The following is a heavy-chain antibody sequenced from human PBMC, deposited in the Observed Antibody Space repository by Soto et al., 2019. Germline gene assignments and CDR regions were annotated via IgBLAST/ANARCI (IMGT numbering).Heavy chain of an antibody. D-gene: IGHD5-12*01. J-gene: IGHJ5*02. Sequence: QVHLVQSGVEVKTPGASVKVSCQASGYTFFTYDISWVRQAPGQGLEWMGWISTYIGDTKSAQKFQGIATMTTDTSTTTAYLELRSLRSDDTAVYYCARHHGPTTSENWFDPWGQGTLVTVSS. V-gene: IGHV1-18*01. CDR1: GYTFFTYD. CDR2: ISTYIGDT. CDR3: ARHHGPTTSENWFDP.